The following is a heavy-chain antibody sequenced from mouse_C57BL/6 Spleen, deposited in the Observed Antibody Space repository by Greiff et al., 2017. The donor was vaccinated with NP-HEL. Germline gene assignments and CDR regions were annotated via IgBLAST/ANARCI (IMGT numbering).Heavy chain of an antibody. J-gene: IGHJ2*01. V-gene: IGHV10-1*01. Sequence: GGGLVQPKGSLKLSCAASGFSFNTYAMNWVRQAPGKGLEWVARIRSKSNNYATYYADSVKDRFTISRDDSESMLYLQMNNLKTEDTAMYYCVRQGDPIYYDYDGYYFDYWGQGTTLTVSS. CDR1: GFSFNTYA. CDR3: VRQGDPIYYDYDGYYFDY. CDR2: IRSKSNNYAT. D-gene: IGHD2-4*01.